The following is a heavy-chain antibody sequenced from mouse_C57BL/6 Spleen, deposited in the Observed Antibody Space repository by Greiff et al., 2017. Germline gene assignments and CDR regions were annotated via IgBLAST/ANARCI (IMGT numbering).Heavy chain of an antibody. D-gene: IGHD6-2*01. J-gene: IGHJ2*01. CDR1: GYTFTSYW. CDR2: IYAGSGSN. V-gene: IGHV1-55*01. Sequence: QVQLQQPGAELVKPGASVKMSCKASGYTFTSYWITWVKQRPGQGLEWIGDIYAGSGSNNYNEKFESKATLTVDTASSTAYMQLSSLTSEDSAVYYCALVSAVDYWGQGTTLTVSS. CDR3: ALVSAVDY.